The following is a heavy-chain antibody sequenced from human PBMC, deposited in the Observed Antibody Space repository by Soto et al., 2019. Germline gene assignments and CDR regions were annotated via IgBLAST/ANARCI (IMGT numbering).Heavy chain of an antibody. Sequence: EVQLAESGGDLVQPGGSLRLSCVASGFTFSSYVMSWVRQAPGKGLEWVSAISGSGGSTYYADSVKGRFTISRDNSKNTLYLQMNSLRAEDTAVYYCAKENPSCGGSCYFDYWGQGTLVTVSS. V-gene: IGHV3-23*04. D-gene: IGHD2-15*01. J-gene: IGHJ4*02. CDR3: AKENPSCGGSCYFDY. CDR1: GFTFSSYV. CDR2: ISGSGGST.